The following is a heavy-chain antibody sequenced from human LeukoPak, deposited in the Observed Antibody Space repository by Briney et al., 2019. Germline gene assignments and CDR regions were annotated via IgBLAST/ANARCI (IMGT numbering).Heavy chain of an antibody. Sequence: SVKVSCKASGGTFSSYAISWVRQAPGQGLEWMGRIIPIFGIANYAQKFQGRVTITADKSTSTAYMELSSLRSEDTAVYYCASAAAYKSRYYYYGMEVWGQGTTVTVSS. CDR2: IIPIFGIA. CDR1: GGTFSSYA. D-gene: IGHD6-13*01. J-gene: IGHJ6*02. CDR3: ASAAAYKSRYYYYGMEV. V-gene: IGHV1-69*04.